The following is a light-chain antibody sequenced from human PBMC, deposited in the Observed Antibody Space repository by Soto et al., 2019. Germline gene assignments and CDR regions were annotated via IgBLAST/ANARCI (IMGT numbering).Light chain of an antibody. J-gene: IGKJ2*01. V-gene: IGKV3-11*01. CDR2: DAS. CDR3: QQRSNWYT. Sequence: EIVLTQSPATLSLSPGERATLSCRASQSVGSYLAWYQQKPGQAPRLLIYDASNRATGIPARFSGSGSGTDFTLTISSREPEDFAVYYCQQRSNWYTFGQGTKLEIK. CDR1: QSVGSY.